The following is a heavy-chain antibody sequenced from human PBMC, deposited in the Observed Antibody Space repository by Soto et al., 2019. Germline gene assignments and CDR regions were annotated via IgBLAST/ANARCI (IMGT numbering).Heavy chain of an antibody. CDR1: GGSISSGGYY. Sequence: QVQLQESGPGLVKPSQTPSLTCTVSGGSISSGGYYWSWIRQHPGKGLEWIGYIYYSGSTYYNPSLKSRVTISVDTSKNQFSLKLSSVTAADSAVYYCAGQAALEWLPDQRGSPDYWGQGTLVTVSS. D-gene: IGHD3-3*01. J-gene: IGHJ4*02. V-gene: IGHV4-31*03. CDR3: AGQAALEWLPDQRGSPDY. CDR2: IYYSGST.